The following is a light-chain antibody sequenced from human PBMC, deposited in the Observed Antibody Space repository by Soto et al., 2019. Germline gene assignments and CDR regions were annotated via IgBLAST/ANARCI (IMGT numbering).Light chain of an antibody. CDR1: QGVLYSSNNRNY. CDR3: QQYYTTPFT. J-gene: IGKJ3*01. CDR2: WAS. Sequence: DIVMTQSPDSLVVSLGERATINCKSSQGVLYSSNNRNYLAWYQQKPGQPPKLLIYWASTRESGVPDRFSGSGSGTDFTLTISSLQAEDVAVYYCQQYYTTPFTFGPGTKVDIK. V-gene: IGKV4-1*01.